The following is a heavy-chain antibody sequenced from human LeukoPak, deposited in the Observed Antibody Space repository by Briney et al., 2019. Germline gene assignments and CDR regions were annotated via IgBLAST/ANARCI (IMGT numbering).Heavy chain of an antibody. Sequence: PSETLSLTCTVSGGSISSYYWGWIRQPPGKGLEWIGSIYQSGSTYYNPSLKSRITISVDTSKNQFSLKLSSVTAADTAVYYCARGNWNDIVGYYFDYWGQGTLVTVSS. CDR1: GGSISSYY. J-gene: IGHJ4*02. CDR3: ARGNWNDIVGYYFDY. V-gene: IGHV4-38-2*02. D-gene: IGHD1-1*01. CDR2: IYQSGST.